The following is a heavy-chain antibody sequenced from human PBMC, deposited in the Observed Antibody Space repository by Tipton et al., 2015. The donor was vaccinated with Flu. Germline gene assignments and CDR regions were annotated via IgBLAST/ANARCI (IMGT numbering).Heavy chain of an antibody. CDR1: GGPISSGGDY. V-gene: IGHV4-31*03. CDR3: ARMEWTVTTPRYFDL. D-gene: IGHD4-17*01. J-gene: IGHJ2*01. CDR2: IYYIGST. Sequence: TLSLTCTVSGGPISSGGDYWSWIRQHPGKGPEWIGHIYYIGSTYYNPSLKSRVTISLDKSKNQFSLKLSSVTAADTAVYYCARMEWTVTTPRYFDLWGRGTLVTVSS.